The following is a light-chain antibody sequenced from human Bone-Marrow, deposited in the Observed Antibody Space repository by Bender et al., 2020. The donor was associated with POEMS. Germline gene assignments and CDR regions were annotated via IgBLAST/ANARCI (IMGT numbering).Light chain of an antibody. CDR1: ALPNQY. CDR3: QSADKTGNHPFV. CDR2: KDT. Sequence: SYELTQPPSVSVSPGQTARITCSGDALPNQYTYWYQQKAGQAPLVVIYKDTERPSGIPERFSGSSSGTIATLTISGVQAEDEAAYYWQSADKTGNHPFVFGGGTKVTVL. J-gene: IGLJ1*01. V-gene: IGLV3-25*03.